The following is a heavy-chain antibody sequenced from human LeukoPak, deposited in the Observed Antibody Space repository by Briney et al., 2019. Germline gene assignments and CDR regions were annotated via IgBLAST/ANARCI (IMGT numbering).Heavy chain of an antibody. CDR2: ISYDGSNK. J-gene: IGHJ1*01. Sequence: PGGSLRLSCAASGFTFKSYDMHWVRQAPGKGLEWVAVISYDGSNKYYADSVKGRFTISRDNSKNTLYLQMNSLRAEDTAVYYCARGAAARQGPFQHWGQGTLVTVSS. CDR1: GFTFKSYD. D-gene: IGHD6-6*01. V-gene: IGHV3-30*19. CDR3: ARGAAARQGPFQH.